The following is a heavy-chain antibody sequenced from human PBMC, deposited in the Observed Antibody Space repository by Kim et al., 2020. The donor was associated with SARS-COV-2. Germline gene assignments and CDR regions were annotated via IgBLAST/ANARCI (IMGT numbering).Heavy chain of an antibody. J-gene: IGHJ4*02. CDR2: SGST. Sequence: SGSTSDAESLRGRFTISRDNAQKSLYLQMNSLRAEDTAIYYCARGRYYFDYWGQGTLVTVSS. V-gene: IGHV3-11*06. D-gene: IGHD1-20*01. CDR3: ARGRYYFDY.